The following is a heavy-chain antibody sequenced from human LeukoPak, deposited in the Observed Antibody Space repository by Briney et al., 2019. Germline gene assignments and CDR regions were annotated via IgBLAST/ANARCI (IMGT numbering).Heavy chain of an antibody. D-gene: IGHD3-22*01. J-gene: IGHJ4*02. Sequence: SETLSLTCTVSGGSISSYYWSWIRQPPGKGLEWIGYIYYSGSTNYNPSLKSRVTISVDTSENQFSLKLSSVTAADTAVYYCARESPEGGYYDSSGYFDYWGQGTLVTVSS. V-gene: IGHV4-59*01. CDR1: GGSISSYY. CDR2: IYYSGST. CDR3: ARESPEGGYYDSSGYFDY.